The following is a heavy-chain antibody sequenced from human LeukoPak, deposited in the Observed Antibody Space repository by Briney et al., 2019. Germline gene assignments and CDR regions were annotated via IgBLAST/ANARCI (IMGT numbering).Heavy chain of an antibody. V-gene: IGHV3-66*01. CDR1: GXTVSSSY. CDR2: ISSAGTT. Sequence: GGSLRLSCAASGXTVSSSYMSWVRQAPGKGLEWVSIISSAGTTYYADSVKGRFTISRDNSKNTAYLQVNSLRDEDTAVYYCARDLEAANTYYFDYWGQGTMVTVSS. D-gene: IGHD6-13*01. J-gene: IGHJ4*02. CDR3: ARDLEAANTYYFDY.